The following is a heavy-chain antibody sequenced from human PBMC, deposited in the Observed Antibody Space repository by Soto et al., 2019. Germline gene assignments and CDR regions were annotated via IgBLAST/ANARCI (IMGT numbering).Heavy chain of an antibody. D-gene: IGHD3-10*01. J-gene: IGHJ4*02. V-gene: IGHV3-23*01. Sequence: GGSLRLSCAASGFTFSSYAMSWVRQSPGKGLEWVSAISGSGGSTYYADSVKGRFTISRDNSKNTLYLQMNSLRAEDTAVYYCAKARGGLVDFDYWGQGTLVTVSS. CDR2: ISGSGGST. CDR3: AKARGGLVDFDY. CDR1: GFTFSSYA.